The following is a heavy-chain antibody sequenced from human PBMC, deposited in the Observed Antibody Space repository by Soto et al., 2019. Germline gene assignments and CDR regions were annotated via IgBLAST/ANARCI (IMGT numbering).Heavy chain of an antibody. CDR3: ARASALGTYYDFWSGYTSFDY. V-gene: IGHV1-46*03. CDR2: INPSGGST. CDR1: GYTFTSYY. Sequence: GASVKVSCKASGYTFTSYYMHWVRQAPGQGLEWMGIINPSGGSTSYAQKFQDRVTMTRDTSTSTVYMELSSLRSEDTAVYYCARASALGTYYDFWSGYTSFDYWGQGTLVTVST. D-gene: IGHD3-3*01. J-gene: IGHJ4*02.